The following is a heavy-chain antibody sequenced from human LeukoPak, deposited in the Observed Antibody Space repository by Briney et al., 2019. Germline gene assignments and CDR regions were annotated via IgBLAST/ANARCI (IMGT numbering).Heavy chain of an antibody. V-gene: IGHV3-30*04. J-gene: IGHJ4*02. CDR3: ARDHWGRITTGGYFEY. D-gene: IGHD1-14*01. CDR1: GFTCSSYT. CDR2: ISDDGHGKVQ. Sequence: GGSLRLSCAASGFTCSSYTMHWVRQTPGKGLEWVAVISDDGHGKVQYYADSVRGRFTISKDGSRNTLYLQMNSLIVEDTAVYFCARDHWGRITTGGYFEYWGQGTLVTVSS.